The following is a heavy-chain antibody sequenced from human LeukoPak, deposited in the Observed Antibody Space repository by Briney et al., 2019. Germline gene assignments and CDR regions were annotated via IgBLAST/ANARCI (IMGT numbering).Heavy chain of an antibody. CDR1: GFIFSNAW. CDR2: IKRKTEEGTT. CDR3: TTTYIVASTRKFGDY. Sequence: PGGSLRLSCAASGFIFSNAWMIWVRQAPGKGLEWVGRIKRKTEEGTTDYAAPVKGRFTISRDDSQNTVDLQISSLTAEDTAMYFCTTTYIVASTRKFGDYWGQGTLVVVSS. D-gene: IGHD5-12*01. J-gene: IGHJ4*02. V-gene: IGHV3-15*01.